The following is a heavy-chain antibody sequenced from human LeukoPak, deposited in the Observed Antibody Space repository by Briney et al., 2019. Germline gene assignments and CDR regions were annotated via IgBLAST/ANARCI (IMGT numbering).Heavy chain of an antibody. V-gene: IGHV3-43D*03. CDR3: AKEGKPLVAGNANDAFDI. D-gene: IGHD6-19*01. CDR1: GFTFDDYA. J-gene: IGHJ3*02. CDR2: ISWDGGST. Sequence: PGGSLRLSCAASGFTFDDYAMHWVRQAPGKGLEWVSLISWDGGSTYYADSVKGRFTISRDNSKNSLYLQMNSLRAEDTALYHCAKEGKPLVAGNANDAFDIWGQGTMVTVSS.